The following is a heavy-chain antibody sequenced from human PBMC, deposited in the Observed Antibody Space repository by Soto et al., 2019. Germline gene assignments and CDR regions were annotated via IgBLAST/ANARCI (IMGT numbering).Heavy chain of an antibody. D-gene: IGHD3-3*01. CDR3: AGEAPLRRMRSAPTYFYLWGAYRPTHGPDYYSSDAMDI. CDR2: LIPISATT. Sequence: QVHLVQSGAEVRKPGSSVKVSCKASGGTFRNYAINWVRQAPGQGLEWFGRLIPISATTNHAQSFEGRVTITADESQSTVFMALSSLSSVDTALSFCAGEAPLRRMRSAPTYFYLWGAYRPTHGPDYYSSDAMDIWGLATTVTVS. CDR1: GGTFRNYA. V-gene: IGHV1-69*18. J-gene: IGHJ6*02.